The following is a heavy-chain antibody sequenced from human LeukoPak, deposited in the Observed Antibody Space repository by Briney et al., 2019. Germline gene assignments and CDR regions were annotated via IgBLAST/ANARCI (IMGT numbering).Heavy chain of an antibody. CDR3: ARDGYNYGLPHGMDV. J-gene: IGHJ6*02. CDR2: ISSSGSTI. Sequence: GGSLRLSCAASGFTFSSYEMNWVRQAPGKGLEWVSYISSSGSTIHYADSVKGRFTISRDNAKNSLYLQMNSLRAEDTAVYYRARDGYNYGLPHGMDVWGQGTTVTVSS. D-gene: IGHD5-24*01. V-gene: IGHV3-48*03. CDR1: GFTFSSYE.